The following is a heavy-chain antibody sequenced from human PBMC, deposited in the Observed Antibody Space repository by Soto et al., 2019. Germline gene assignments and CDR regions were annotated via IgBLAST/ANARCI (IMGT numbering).Heavy chain of an antibody. J-gene: IGHJ5*02. CDR2: INGVNGNT. CDR3: ARCSGGSFSNCFDP. CDR1: GYTFSIYA. Sequence: GASVQVSCKASGYTFSIYAMHWVRQAPGQRLEWMGWINGVNGNTKYSQKFQGRVTITRDTSASTAYMELSSLRSEDTAVYYCARCSGGSFSNCFDPWGQGTLVTVSS. V-gene: IGHV1-3*01. D-gene: IGHD2-15*01.